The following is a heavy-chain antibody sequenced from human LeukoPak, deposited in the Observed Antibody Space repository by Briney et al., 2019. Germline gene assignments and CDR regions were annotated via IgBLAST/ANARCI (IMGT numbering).Heavy chain of an antibody. CDR1: GYTFTSYV. D-gene: IGHD4-11*01. Sequence: ASVKVSCKASGYTFTSYVINWVRQTPGQGLEWMGWISAYNGNTNYAQKLQGRVTMTTDTSTSTAYMELRSLRSDDTAVYYCAREGSNYSFNYWGQGTLVTVSS. CDR2: ISAYNGNT. V-gene: IGHV1-18*01. J-gene: IGHJ4*02. CDR3: AREGSNYSFNY.